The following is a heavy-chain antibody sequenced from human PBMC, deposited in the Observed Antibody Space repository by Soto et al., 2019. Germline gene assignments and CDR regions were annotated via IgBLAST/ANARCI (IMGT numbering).Heavy chain of an antibody. CDR2: ISGSGGST. D-gene: IGHD4-17*01. J-gene: IGHJ4*02. CDR1: GFTFSSYA. CDR3: VRGRGYDDYGGLFY. V-gene: IGHV3-23*01. Sequence: GGSLRLSCAASGFTFSSYAMSWVRQAPGQGLEWVSAISGSGGSTYYADSVKGRFTISRDNSKNTLYLQMNSLRAEDTAVYYCVRGRGYDDYGGLFYWGQGTLVTVSS.